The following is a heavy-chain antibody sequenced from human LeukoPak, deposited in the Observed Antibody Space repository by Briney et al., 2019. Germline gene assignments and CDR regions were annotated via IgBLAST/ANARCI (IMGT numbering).Heavy chain of an antibody. J-gene: IGHJ4*02. CDR1: GDSVSSNSAA. D-gene: IGHD2-2*01. CDR2: TYYRSKWYN. V-gene: IGHV6-1*01. Sequence: SQTLSLTCAISGDSVSSNSAAWHWIRQSPSRGLEWLGRTYYRSKWYNDYAVSVKSRITINPDTSKNQLSLQLNSVTPEDTAVYYCARDHYSTTSYFDYWGQGTLVTVSS. CDR3: ARDHYSTTSYFDY.